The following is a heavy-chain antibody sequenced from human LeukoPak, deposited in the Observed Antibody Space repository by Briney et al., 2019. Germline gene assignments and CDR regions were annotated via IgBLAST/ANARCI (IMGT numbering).Heavy chain of an antibody. J-gene: IGHJ4*02. CDR2: ITNSGGTT. CDR1: GGSISSSSYY. Sequence: PSETLSLTCTVSGGSISSSSYYWGWVRQAPGKGLEWVSAITNSGGTTYYADSVKGRFTISRDNSKNTLYLQMNSLRAEDTAVYYCAKDPPHVSWLFDYWGQGTLVTVSS. CDR3: AKDPPHVSWLFDY. V-gene: IGHV3-23*01. D-gene: IGHD3-16*01.